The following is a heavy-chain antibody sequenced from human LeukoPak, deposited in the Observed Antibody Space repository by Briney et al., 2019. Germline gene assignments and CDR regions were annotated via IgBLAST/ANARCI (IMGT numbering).Heavy chain of an antibody. CDR2: IRNKAYGRRT. J-gene: IGHJ4*02. V-gene: IGHV3-49*03. CDR1: GFTFSDYI. CDR3: TRVDGFSAYEADH. Sequence: GGSLRLSCTASGFTFSDYIMNWFRQAPGKGLEWVGFIRNKAYGRRTKYAASVQGRFTISRDDSKSIAYLQMNSLKTDDTAVYYCTRVDGFSAYEADHWGQGTLVTVSS. D-gene: IGHD5-12*01.